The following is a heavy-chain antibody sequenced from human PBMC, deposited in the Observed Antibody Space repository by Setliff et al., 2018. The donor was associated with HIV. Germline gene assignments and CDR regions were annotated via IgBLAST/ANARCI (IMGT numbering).Heavy chain of an antibody. CDR3: ARDLRSSHGSPNYFDY. J-gene: IGHJ4*02. V-gene: IGHV3-11*04. D-gene: IGHD2-15*01. Sequence: PGGSLRLSCAASAFTSGYTFSNYYMSWIRQSPGKGLEWISYISSSGTTIYYADSVKGRFTISRDNAKNSLYLEMNSLRAEETAVYYCARDLRSSHGSPNYFDYWGRGALVTVS. CDR1: AFTSGYTFSNYY. CDR2: ISSSGTTI.